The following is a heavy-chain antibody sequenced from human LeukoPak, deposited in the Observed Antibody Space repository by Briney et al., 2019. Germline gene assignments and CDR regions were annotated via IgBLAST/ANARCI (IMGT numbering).Heavy chain of an antibody. V-gene: IGHV1-18*01. J-gene: IGHJ5*02. D-gene: IGHD3-3*01. CDR1: GYTFTSYG. CDR2: ISAYNGNT. Sequence: WASVKVSFKASGYTFTSYGISWVRQAPGQGLEWMGWISAYNGNTNYAQKLQGRVTMTTDTSTSAAYMELRSLRSDDTAVYYCARDRYDFWSGYYKPNWFDPWGQGTLVTVSS. CDR3: ARDRYDFWSGYYKPNWFDP.